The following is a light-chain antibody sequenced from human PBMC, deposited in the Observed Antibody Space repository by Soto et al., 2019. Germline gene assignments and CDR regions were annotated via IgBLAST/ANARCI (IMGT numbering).Light chain of an antibody. V-gene: IGLV2-18*02. J-gene: IGLJ2*01. CDR3: SSYTSSSTLV. CDR1: SSDVGSYSR. CDR2: EVS. Sequence: QSVLTQPPSVSGSPGQSVTISCTGTSSDVGSYSRVSWYQQPPGTAPKLMIYEVSNRPSGVPDRFSGSKSGNTASLTISGLQAEDDADYYCSSYTSSSTLVFGGGTKVTVL.